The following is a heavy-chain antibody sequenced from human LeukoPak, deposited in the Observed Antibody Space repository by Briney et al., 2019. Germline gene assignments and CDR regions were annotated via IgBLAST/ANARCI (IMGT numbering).Heavy chain of an antibody. CDR3: AKDWGYGEAGIDF. CDR1: GFTFSTCW. Sequence: GGSLRLSCAASGFTFSTCWMSWVRQAPGKGLEWVAIIKGDGSEKAYVDSVKGRFSISRDNAENSLYLQMSSLGAEDTAVYYCAKDWGYGEAGIDFWGQGTLVTVSS. D-gene: IGHD6-13*01. J-gene: IGHJ4*02. CDR2: IKGDGSEK. V-gene: IGHV3-7*04.